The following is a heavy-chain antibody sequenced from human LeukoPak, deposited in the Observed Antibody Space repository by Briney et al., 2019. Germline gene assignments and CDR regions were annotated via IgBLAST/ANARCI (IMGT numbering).Heavy chain of an antibody. CDR1: GYTFTGYY. D-gene: IGHD4-11*01. Sequence: ASVKVSCKASGYTFTGYYMHWVRQAPGQGPEWMGWVNPNSGGTNYEQKFQGRVTMTRDTSISTAYMELSGLRSDDTAFYYCARDATARDYSNFDYWGQGTLVTVSS. CDR2: VNPNSGGT. J-gene: IGHJ4*02. V-gene: IGHV1-2*02. CDR3: ARDATARDYSNFDY.